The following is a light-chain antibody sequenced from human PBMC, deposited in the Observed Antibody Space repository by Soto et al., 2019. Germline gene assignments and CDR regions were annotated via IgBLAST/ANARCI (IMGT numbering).Light chain of an antibody. CDR3: SSYTSSSTLLYV. V-gene: IGLV2-14*01. Sequence: QSALTQPASVSGSPGQSITISCTGTSSDVGGYNYVSWYQQHPGKAPKLMIYDVSNRPSGVSNPFSGSKSGNTASLTISGLQAEDEADYYCSSYTSSSTLLYVFGTGTKVTVL. J-gene: IGLJ1*01. CDR1: SSDVGGYNY. CDR2: DVS.